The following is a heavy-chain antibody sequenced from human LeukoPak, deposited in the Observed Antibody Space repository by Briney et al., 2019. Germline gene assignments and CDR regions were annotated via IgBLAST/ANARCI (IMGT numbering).Heavy chain of an antibody. CDR2: IYYSGST. CDR3: ARELTTVTAIDY. J-gene: IGHJ4*02. V-gene: IGHV4-30-4*01. CDR1: GGSISSGDYY. D-gene: IGHD4-17*01. Sequence: SETLSLTCTVSGGSISSGDYYWSWIRQPPGKGLAWIGYIYYSGSTYYNPSLKSRVTISVDTSMNQFSLKLSFVTTADTAVYYCARELTTVTAIDYWGQGTLVTVSS.